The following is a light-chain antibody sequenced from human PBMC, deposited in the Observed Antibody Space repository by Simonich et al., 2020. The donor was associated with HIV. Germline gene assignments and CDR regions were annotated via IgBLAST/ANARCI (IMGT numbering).Light chain of an antibody. J-gene: IGKJ3*01. CDR3: QQSFSTPFT. V-gene: IGKV1-5*03. CDR2: QAS. CDR1: QSISTW. Sequence: DIQMTQSPSTLSASVGDRVTITWRASQSISTWLAWYQQKPGKAPKLLIYQASSLESGVPSRFSGSGSGTEFTLTVSSLQPEDFATYYCQQSFSTPFTFGPGTKVDIK.